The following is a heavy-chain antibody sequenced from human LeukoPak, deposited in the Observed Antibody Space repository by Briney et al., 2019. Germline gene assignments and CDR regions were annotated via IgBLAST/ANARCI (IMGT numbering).Heavy chain of an antibody. Sequence: GRSLRLSCAASGFTLRSYGMHWVRQAPGKGLEWMAFIRYDGSNKYYADSVKGRFTISRDNPKNTLYLQMNSLRAEDTAVFYCAKGRDGYNYYFDYWGQGTLVTVSS. J-gene: IGHJ4*02. CDR3: AKGRDGYNYYFDY. D-gene: IGHD5-24*01. CDR2: IRYDGSNK. CDR1: GFTLRSYG. V-gene: IGHV3-30*02.